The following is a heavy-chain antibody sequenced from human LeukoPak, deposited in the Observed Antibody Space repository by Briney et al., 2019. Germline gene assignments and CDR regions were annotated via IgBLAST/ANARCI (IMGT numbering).Heavy chain of an antibody. J-gene: IGHJ4*02. CDR3: ARVAVAGFDY. V-gene: IGHV1-69*05. CDR1: GGTFSSYA. CDR2: IIPIFGTA. Sequence: RASVKVSCKASGGTFSSYAISWVRQAPGQGLEWMGGIIPIFGTANYAQKFQGRVTITTDESTSTAYMELSSLRSEDTAVYYCARVAVAGFDYWGQGTLVTVSS. D-gene: IGHD6-19*01.